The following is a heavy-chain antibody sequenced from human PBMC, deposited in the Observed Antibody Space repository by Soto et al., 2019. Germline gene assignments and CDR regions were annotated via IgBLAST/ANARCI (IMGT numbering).Heavy chain of an antibody. Sequence: QVQLQESGPGLVKPSQTLSLTCTVSGGSISSGGYYWSWLRQHPGKGLEWIGYIYYSVSTYYDPSLKSRVTISVDTSKNQFSLKLSSVTAADTAVYYCARSPEATVTAFDYWGQGTLVTVSS. V-gene: IGHV4-31*03. D-gene: IGHD4-17*01. CDR2: IYYSVST. CDR3: ARSPEATVTAFDY. J-gene: IGHJ4*02. CDR1: GGSISSGGYY.